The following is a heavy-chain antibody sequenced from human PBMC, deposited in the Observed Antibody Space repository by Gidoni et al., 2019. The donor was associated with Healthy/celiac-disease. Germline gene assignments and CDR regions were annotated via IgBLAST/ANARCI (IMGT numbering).Heavy chain of an antibody. D-gene: IGHD3-9*01. V-gene: IGHV5-51*01. CDR2: IYPGDSDT. J-gene: IGHJ4*02. CDR3: ATHYDILTGYYYFDY. CDR1: GSSFTSYW. Sequence: EVQLVQSGAEVKTPGESLKISCKGSGSSFTSYWIGWVRQMPGKGLEWMGIIYPGDSDTRYSPSVQGQVTISADKSISTAYLQWSSLKASDTAMYYCATHYDILTGYYYFDYWGQGTLVTVSS.